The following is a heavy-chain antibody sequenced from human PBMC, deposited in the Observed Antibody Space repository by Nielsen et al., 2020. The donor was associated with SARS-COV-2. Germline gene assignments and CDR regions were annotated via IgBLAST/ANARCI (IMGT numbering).Heavy chain of an antibody. D-gene: IGHD2-15*01. CDR2: IGRSGTVI. J-gene: IGHJ2*01. V-gene: IGHV3-11*04. Sequence: LEWISYIGRSGTVIYYTDSVKGRFTISGDNANNSLYLQMNSLRAGDTAVYYCARGPGYCSGGSCYSDWYFDLWGRGTLVTVSS. CDR3: ARGPGYCSGGSCYSDWYFDL.